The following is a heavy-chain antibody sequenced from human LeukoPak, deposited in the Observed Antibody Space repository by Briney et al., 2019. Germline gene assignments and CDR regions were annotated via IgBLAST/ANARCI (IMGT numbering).Heavy chain of an antibody. CDR2: IYYSGST. CDR3: ARGIFGVVPDAFDI. D-gene: IGHD3-3*01. V-gene: IGHV4-59*01. J-gene: IGHJ3*02. CDR1: GGSISSYY. Sequence: SETLSLTCTVSGGSISSYYWSWIRQPPGKGLEWIGYIYYSGSTNYSPSLKSRVTISVDTSKNQFSLKLSSVTAADTAVYYCARGIFGVVPDAFDIWGQGTMVTVSS.